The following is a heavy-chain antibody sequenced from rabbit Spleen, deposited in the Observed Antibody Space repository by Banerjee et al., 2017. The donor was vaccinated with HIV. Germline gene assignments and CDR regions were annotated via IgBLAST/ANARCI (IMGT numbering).Heavy chain of an antibody. CDR1: GFSFSSSYY. CDR3: ARDTSSSFSSYGMDL. J-gene: IGHJ6*01. CDR2: IYGGGGDST. Sequence: QSLEESGGDLVKPGASLTLTCTASGFSFSSSYYMCWVRQAPGKGLEWIACIYGGGGDSTYYADWAKGRFTISKPSSTTVTLQMTSLTVADTATYFCARDTSSSFSSYGMDLWGPGTLVTVS. V-gene: IGHV1S40*01. D-gene: IGHD1-1*01.